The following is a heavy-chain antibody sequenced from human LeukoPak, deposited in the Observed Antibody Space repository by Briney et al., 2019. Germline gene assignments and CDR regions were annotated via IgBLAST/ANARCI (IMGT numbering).Heavy chain of an antibody. CDR3: AREMRDCSGGSCSYYFDY. CDR1: GYTFTSYA. V-gene: IGHV1-3*03. D-gene: IGHD2-15*01. CDR2: INAGNGNT. Sequence: ASVKVSCKASGYTFTSYAMHWVRQAPGQRLEWMGWINAGNGNTKYSQEFQGRVTITRDTSASTAYMELSSLRSEDMAVYYCAREMRDCSGGSCSYYFDYWGQGTLVTVSS. J-gene: IGHJ4*02.